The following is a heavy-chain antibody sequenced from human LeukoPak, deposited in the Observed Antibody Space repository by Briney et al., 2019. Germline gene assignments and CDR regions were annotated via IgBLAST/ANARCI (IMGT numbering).Heavy chain of an antibody. CDR3: AKARMGSSLFDY. J-gene: IGHJ4*02. CDR2: VSDSGTNT. D-gene: IGHD6-13*01. V-gene: IGHV3-23*01. Sequence: GGSLRLSCAASVFTFISYAMTWVRQAPGKGLEWVSSVSDSGTNTYYADSVKDRFTISRDNSKNTLYLQMNSLRAEDTAVYYCAKARMGSSLFDYWGQGTLVTVSS. CDR1: VFTFISYA.